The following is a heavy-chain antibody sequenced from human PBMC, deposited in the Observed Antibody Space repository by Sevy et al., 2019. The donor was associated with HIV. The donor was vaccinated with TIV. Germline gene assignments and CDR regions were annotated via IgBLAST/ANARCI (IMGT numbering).Heavy chain of an antibody. CDR1: GFTFSSYE. D-gene: IGHD1-20*01. Sequence: GGSLRLSCAASGFTFSSYEMNWVRQAPGKGLEWLSHISSSGSSMYYADSVKGRFTISRDNAKNSLYLQMNSLRAEDTAVYYCARGGRRIDVYNRKDAFDIWGQGTTVTVSS. CDR2: ISSSGSSM. V-gene: IGHV3-48*03. CDR3: ARGGRRIDVYNRKDAFDI. J-gene: IGHJ3*02.